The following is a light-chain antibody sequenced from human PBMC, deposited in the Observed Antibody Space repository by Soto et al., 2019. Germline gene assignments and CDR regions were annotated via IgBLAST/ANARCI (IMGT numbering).Light chain of an antibody. CDR1: QSILYSSNNKNY. CDR2: WAS. V-gene: IGKV4-1*01. CDR3: QQYYSSPTWT. Sequence: DIVMTQSPDSLAVSLGERATINCKSSQSILYSSNNKNYLAWYQQKPGQPPKLLIYWASTRESGVPDRFSGSGSETDFTLTISSLQAEDVAVYYCQQYYSSPTWTFGQGTKVDFK. J-gene: IGKJ1*01.